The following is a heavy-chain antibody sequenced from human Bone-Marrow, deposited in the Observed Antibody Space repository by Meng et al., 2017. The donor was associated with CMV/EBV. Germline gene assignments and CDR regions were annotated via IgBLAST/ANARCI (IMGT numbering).Heavy chain of an antibody. Sequence: CTGSGGSVSSGSYYWSWMRRPPGKGLEWIGYIYYSGSTNYNPSLKSRVTISVDTSKNQFSLKMSSVTAAETAVYYCAYQLLYSGYFDLWGRGTLVTVSS. CDR3: AYQLLYSGYFDL. CDR2: IYYSGST. J-gene: IGHJ2*01. CDR1: GGSVSSGSYY. V-gene: IGHV4-61*01. D-gene: IGHD2-2*02.